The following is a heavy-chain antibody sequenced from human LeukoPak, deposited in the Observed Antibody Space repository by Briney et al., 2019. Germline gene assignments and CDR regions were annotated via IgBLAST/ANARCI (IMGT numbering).Heavy chain of an antibody. Sequence: GGSLRLSCAASGFTFSSYAMSWVRQAPGKGLEWVSAISGSGGSTYYADSVKGRFTISRDNSKNTLYLQMNSLRAEDTAVYYCAKVGTPMVRGVPSRYYMDVWGKGTTVTVSS. CDR2: ISGSGGST. CDR3: AKVGTPMVRGVPSRYYMDV. V-gene: IGHV3-23*01. J-gene: IGHJ6*03. D-gene: IGHD3-10*01. CDR1: GFTFSSYA.